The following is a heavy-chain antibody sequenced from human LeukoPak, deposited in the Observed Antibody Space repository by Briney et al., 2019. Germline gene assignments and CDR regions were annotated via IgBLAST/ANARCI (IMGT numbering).Heavy chain of an antibody. CDR3: ARETVTTGFDY. Sequence: PSGTLSLTCAVSGGSISSSNWWSWVRQPPGKGLEWIGEINHSGSTNYNPSLKSRVTISVDTSKNQFSLKLSSVTAADTAVYYCARETVTTGFDYWGQGTLVTVSS. V-gene: IGHV4-4*02. CDR1: GGSISSSNW. CDR2: INHSGST. J-gene: IGHJ4*02. D-gene: IGHD4-11*01.